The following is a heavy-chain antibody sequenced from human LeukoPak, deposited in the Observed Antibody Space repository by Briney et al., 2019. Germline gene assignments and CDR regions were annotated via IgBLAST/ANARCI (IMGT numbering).Heavy chain of an antibody. J-gene: IGHJ4*02. CDR1: GFIFSSFG. CDR2: IWYDGSNK. D-gene: IGHD2-15*01. V-gene: IGHV3-33*01. Sequence: PGGSLRLSCAASGFIFSSFGMHWVRQAPGKGLEWVAVIWYDGSNKYYADSVKGRFTISRDNSKNTLYLQMNSLRAEDTAVYYCARDRIDLRYCSGGSCYLDYWGQGTLVTVSS. CDR3: ARDRIDLRYCSGGSCYLDY.